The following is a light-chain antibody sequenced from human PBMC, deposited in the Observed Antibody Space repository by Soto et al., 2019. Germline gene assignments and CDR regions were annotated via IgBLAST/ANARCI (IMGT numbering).Light chain of an antibody. CDR1: QSVSSSY. V-gene: IGKV3-20*01. CDR3: QQYGSSPWT. CDR2: GAS. Sequence: EIVLTQSPGTLSLSPGERATLSCRASQSVSSSYLAWYQQKPGQAPRLLIYGASSRATGIPDRFSGSGSGPDFTLTISRLDAEDFAVYYCQQYGSSPWTFGQGTKVEIK. J-gene: IGKJ1*01.